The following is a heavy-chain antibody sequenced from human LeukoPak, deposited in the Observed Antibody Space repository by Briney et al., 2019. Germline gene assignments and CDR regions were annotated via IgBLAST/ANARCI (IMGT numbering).Heavy chain of an antibody. J-gene: IGHJ4*02. Sequence: PGESLKISCKGSGYSFASYWIGWVRQMPGKGLEWMGIIYPGDSDSKYSPSFQGQVTISADKSISTAYLQWGSLEASDTAMYYCARQEYSSSAPDYWGQGTLVTVSS. CDR2: IYPGDSDS. CDR3: ARQEYSSSAPDY. V-gene: IGHV5-51*01. CDR1: GYSFASYW. D-gene: IGHD5-18*01.